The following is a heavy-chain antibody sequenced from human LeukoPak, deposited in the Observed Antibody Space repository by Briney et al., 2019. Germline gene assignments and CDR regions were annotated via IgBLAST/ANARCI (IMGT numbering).Heavy chain of an antibody. CDR1: GFTFSRHN. D-gene: IGHD1-26*01. CDR3: VSDRETQEQI. J-gene: IGHJ3*02. Sequence: SGGSLRLSCSGSGFTFSRHNMHWVRQAPGEGLEYVSAISYNGDSTYYVDSVKGRFTISRDNSKNTLDLQMSSLRPEDTAVYYCVSDRETQEQIWGPGTLVTVSS. CDR2: ISYNGDST. V-gene: IGHV3-64D*09.